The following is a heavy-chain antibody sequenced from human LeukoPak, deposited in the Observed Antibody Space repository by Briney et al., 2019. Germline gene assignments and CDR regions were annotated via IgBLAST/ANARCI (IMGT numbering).Heavy chain of an antibody. Sequence: SVKVSCKASGFTFSNSAMQWVRQARGQRLEWIGWIVVGSGNTNYAQKFQERVTITRDMSTSTAYMELSSLRSEDTAVYYCARGRGSSSWFPKSYYFDYWGQGTLVTVSS. CDR2: IVVGSGNT. V-gene: IGHV1-58*02. J-gene: IGHJ4*02. D-gene: IGHD6-13*01. CDR1: GFTFSNSA. CDR3: ARGRGSSSWFPKSYYFDY.